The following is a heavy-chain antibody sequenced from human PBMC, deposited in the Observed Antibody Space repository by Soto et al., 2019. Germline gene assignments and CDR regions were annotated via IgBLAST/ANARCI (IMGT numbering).Heavy chain of an antibody. Sequence: PGGSLRLSCAASGFTFSSYAMSWVRQAPGKGLEWVSGISVSGDNTYYADSVKGRFTISRDNSKNTLYLQMNNLRAEDTAVYYCADGGEWSFNFVYWCQGTQVTVSS. V-gene: IGHV3-23*01. CDR1: GFTFSSYA. CDR3: ADGGEWSFNFVY. J-gene: IGHJ4*02. CDR2: ISVSGDNT. D-gene: IGHD3-3*01.